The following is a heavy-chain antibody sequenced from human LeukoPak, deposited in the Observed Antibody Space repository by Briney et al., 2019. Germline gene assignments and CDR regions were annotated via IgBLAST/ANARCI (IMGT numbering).Heavy chain of an antibody. CDR1: GFTFRDYG. CDR3: ARGRTVSGAKYYFDF. D-gene: IGHD3-10*01. CDR2: IRSRIYGGAP. Sequence: PGGSLRLSCLTSGFTFRDYGLGWVRQAPGMGLEWVSFIRSRIYGGAPEYAASVRGRFSVSRDDSESIAYLQMNNLKSEDTAVYYCARGRTVSGAKYYFDFWSPGTLVTVSS. V-gene: IGHV3-49*04. J-gene: IGHJ4*02.